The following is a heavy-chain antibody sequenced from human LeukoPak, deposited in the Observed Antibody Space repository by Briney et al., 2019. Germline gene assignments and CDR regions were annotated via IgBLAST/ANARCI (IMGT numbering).Heavy chain of an antibody. CDR1: GYSISSYH. J-gene: IGHJ4*02. CDR3: ARVGRGDHSWGSYYCDH. Sequence: SETLSLTCAVSGYSISSYHWSWLRQPPGKGLEWIGYISSSGSTSYNPSLKSRVTMSVDTSKNQFSLKLRSVTAADTAVYYCARVGRGDHSWGSYYCDHWGQGTLVSVSS. CDR2: ISSSGST. V-gene: IGHV4-59*13. D-gene: IGHD3-16*01.